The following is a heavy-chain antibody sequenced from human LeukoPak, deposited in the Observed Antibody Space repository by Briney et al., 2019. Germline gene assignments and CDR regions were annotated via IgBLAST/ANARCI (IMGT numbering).Heavy chain of an antibody. Sequence: PGGSLTPSCAASGFTFDDYTMHWVRQAPGKTLEWVSLISWDGTTYYADSMKGRFTISRDNSKNSLYLQMDTLRSEDTAFYYCVKDLTYESSGSVFDYWGWGTVVTVSS. J-gene: IGHJ4*02. CDR1: GFTFDDYT. D-gene: IGHD3-22*01. CDR2: ISWDGTT. CDR3: VKDLTYESSGSVFDY. V-gene: IGHV3-43*01.